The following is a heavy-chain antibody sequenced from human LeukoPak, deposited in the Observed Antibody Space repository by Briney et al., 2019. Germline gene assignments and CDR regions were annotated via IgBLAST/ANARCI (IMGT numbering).Heavy chain of an antibody. Sequence: SETLSLTCTVSGDSMSDYFWTWIRQPPGKGLEWIGYAADSGSTNYNPSLKSRVTISVDSSTNHFSLRLTSVTAADTAIYYCAAMTTVTMYSYFFASWGREPSSPSPQ. J-gene: IGHJ4*02. D-gene: IGHD4-17*01. CDR3: AAMTTVTMYSYFFAS. V-gene: IGHV4-59*01. CDR2: AADSGST. CDR1: GDSMSDYF.